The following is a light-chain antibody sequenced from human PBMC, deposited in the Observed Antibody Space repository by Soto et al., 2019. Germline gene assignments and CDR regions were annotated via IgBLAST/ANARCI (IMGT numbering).Light chain of an antibody. V-gene: IGKV3-20*01. J-gene: IGKJ1*01. CDR2: GAS. CDR1: QSVRNTY. CDR3: QQYGSSPWT. Sequence: EIVLTQSPGTLSLSPGEIATLSCSASQSVRNTYLAWYQQKPGQAPRLLIYGASSRATGIPDRFSGSGSGTDFTLTISRLEPEDFAVYYCQQYGSSPWTFGQGTKVDIK.